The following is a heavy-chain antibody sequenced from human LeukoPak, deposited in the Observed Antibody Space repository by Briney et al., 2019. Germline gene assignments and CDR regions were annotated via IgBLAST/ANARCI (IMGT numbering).Heavy chain of an antibody. CDR3: ARGRCARGVIIYYFDY. V-gene: IGHV4-30-2*01. CDR2: IYHSGST. CDR1: GGSINSGGYS. J-gene: IGHJ4*02. Sequence: SETLSLTCAVSGGSINSGGYSWSWIRQPPGKGLEWIGYIYHSGSTYYNPSLKSRVTISVDRSKNQFSLKLSSVTAADTAVYYCARGRCARGVIIYYFDYWGQGTLVTVSS. D-gene: IGHD3-10*01.